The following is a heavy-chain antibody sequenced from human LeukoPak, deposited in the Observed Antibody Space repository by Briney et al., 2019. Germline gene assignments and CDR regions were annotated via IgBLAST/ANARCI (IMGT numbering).Heavy chain of an antibody. D-gene: IGHD3-22*01. CDR3: ARLPIRGGDSSGYYHYYYYGMDV. CDR1: GGSFSGYY. J-gene: IGHJ6*02. V-gene: IGHV4-34*01. CDR2: INHSGST. Sequence: SETLSLTCAVYGGSFSGYYWSWIRQPPGKGLEWIGEINHSGSTNYNPSLKSRVTISVDTSKNQFSLKLSSVTAADTAVYYCARLPIRGGDSSGYYHYYYYGMDVWGQGTTVTVSS.